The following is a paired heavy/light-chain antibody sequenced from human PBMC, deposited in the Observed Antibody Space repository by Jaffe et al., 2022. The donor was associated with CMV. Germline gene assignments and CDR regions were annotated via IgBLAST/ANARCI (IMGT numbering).Light chain of an antibody. J-gene: IGLJ1*01. V-gene: IGLV1-40*01. CDR3: QSYDSSLTL. CDR1: SSNIGAGYD. Sequence: QSVLTQPPSVSGAPGQRVTISCTGSSSNIGAGYDVHWYQQLPGTAPKLLIYGNSNRPSGVPDRFSGSKSGTSASLAITGLQAEDEADYYCQSYDSSLTLFGTGTKVTVL. CDR2: GNS.
Heavy chain of an antibody. J-gene: IGHJ6*02. CDR3: ARAPYIAVAGIYYYYYGMDV. CDR1: GGSISSYY. V-gene: IGHV4-59*01. CDR2: IYYSGST. Sequence: QVQLQESGPGLVKPSETLSLTCTVSGGSISSYYWSWIRQPPGKGLEWIGYIYYSGSTNYNPSLKSRVTISVDTSKNQFSLKLSSVTAADTAVYYCARAPYIAVAGIYYYYYGMDVWGQGTTVTVSS. D-gene: IGHD6-19*01.